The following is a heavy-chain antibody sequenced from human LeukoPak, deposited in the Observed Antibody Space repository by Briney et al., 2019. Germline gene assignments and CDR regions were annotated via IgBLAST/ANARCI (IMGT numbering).Heavy chain of an antibody. D-gene: IGHD3-10*01. CDR3: ARVSEETGSDY. CDR2: ISPSGGSS. V-gene: IGHV1-46*01. J-gene: IGHJ4*02. CDR1: GYTFTSNY. Sequence: GASVKVSCKAFGYTFTSNYMHWVRQAPGQGPEWMGVISPSGGSSSYAQKFQGRVTMTRDKSTSTVYMELSRLRSEDTAVYYCARVSEETGSDYWGQGTLVTVSS.